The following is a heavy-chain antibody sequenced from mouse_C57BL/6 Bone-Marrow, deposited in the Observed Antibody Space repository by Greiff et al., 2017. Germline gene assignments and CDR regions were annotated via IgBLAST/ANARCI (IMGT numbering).Heavy chain of an antibody. CDR3: TGQRDHYFDY. J-gene: IGHJ2*01. Sequence: EVMLVESGGGLVQPGGSMKLSCVASGFTFSNYWMNWVRQSPEKGLEWVAQIRLKSDNYATNYAESVKGRFTISRDDSKSSVYLQMNNLRAEDTGIYYCTGQRDHYFDYGGQGTTLTVSS. V-gene: IGHV6-3*01. CDR1: GFTFSNYW. D-gene: IGHD3-3*01. CDR2: IRLKSDNYAT.